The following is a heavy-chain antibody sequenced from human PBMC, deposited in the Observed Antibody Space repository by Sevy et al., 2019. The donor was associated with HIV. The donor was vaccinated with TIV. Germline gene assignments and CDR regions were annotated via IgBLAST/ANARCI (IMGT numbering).Heavy chain of an antibody. J-gene: IGHJ4*02. V-gene: IGHV1-18*01. CDR1: GYTFINYG. CDR3: ARWGYDYGDY. Sequence: ASVKVSCKTSGYTFINYGLGWVQQAPGQGLEWMGWISATNGNTKDVEKFEDRVTMTRDTSTGTVYMELKNLRYDDTAVYYCARWGYDYGDYWGQGTLVTVSS. D-gene: IGHD3-16*01. CDR2: ISATNGNT.